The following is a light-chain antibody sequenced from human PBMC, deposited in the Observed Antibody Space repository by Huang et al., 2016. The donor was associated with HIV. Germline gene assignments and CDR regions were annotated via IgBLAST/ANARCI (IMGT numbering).Light chain of an antibody. CDR3: QQYDNWPLT. J-gene: IGKJ5*01. V-gene: IGKV3-15*01. CDR2: GAS. CDR1: HSVSSN. Sequence: ERVMTQSPATLSVAPGERVTLSCRASHSVSSNLAWYHQKPGQAPRLLIHGASTRAPGIPARFSGSGSGTEFTLAISSLQSEDSGVYFCQQYDNWPLTFGQGTRLEIK.